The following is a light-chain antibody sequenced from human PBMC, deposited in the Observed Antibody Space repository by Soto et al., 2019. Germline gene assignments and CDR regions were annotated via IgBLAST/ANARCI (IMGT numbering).Light chain of an antibody. J-gene: IGLJ1*01. V-gene: IGLV2-14*01. CDR3: SSYTSSTTDF. CDR1: SSDVGGYNF. Sequence: QSALAQPASVSGSPGQSITISCTGTSSDVGGYNFVSWYQQHPGKAPKLMIYDVSNRPSGVSNRFSGSKSGNTASLTISGLQAEYEADYYCSSYTSSTTDFFGTGTKLTVL. CDR2: DVS.